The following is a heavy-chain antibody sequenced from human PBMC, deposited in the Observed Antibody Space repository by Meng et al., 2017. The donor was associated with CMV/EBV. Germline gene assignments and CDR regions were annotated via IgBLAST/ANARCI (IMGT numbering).Heavy chain of an antibody. V-gene: IGHV4-59*01. CDR1: GGSISSYY. CDR3: ARMLAPVYGMDV. J-gene: IGHJ6*02. CDR2: IYYSGST. Sequence: SETLSLTCTASGGSISSYYWSWIRQPPGKGLEWIGYIYYSGSTNYNPSLKSRVTISVDTSKNQFSLKLSSVTAADTAVYYCARMLAPVYGMDVWGQGTTVTVSS. D-gene: IGHD2-8*01.